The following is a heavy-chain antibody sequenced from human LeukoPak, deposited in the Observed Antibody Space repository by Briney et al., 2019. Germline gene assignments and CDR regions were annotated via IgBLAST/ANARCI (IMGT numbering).Heavy chain of an antibody. CDR1: GFTFSNSA. V-gene: IGHV3-23*01. Sequence: PGGSLRLSCAASGFTFSNSAMSWVRQAPGKGLEWVSTLSGSGITTYYADSVKGRFTISRDNSKNTLYLQMNSLRAEDTAVYYCARRGLVPAFDIWGQGTMVTVAS. J-gene: IGHJ3*02. CDR3: ARRGLVPAFDI. D-gene: IGHD2-2*01. CDR2: LSGSGITT.